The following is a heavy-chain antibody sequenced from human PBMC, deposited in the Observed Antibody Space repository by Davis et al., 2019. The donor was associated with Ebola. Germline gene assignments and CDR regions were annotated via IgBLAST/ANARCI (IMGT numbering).Heavy chain of an antibody. Sequence: AASVKVSCKASGGTFSTYDINWVRQAPGQGLEWMGRIIPMVGTATYAQKFQGRVTITADKSTSTAYMEMSGLRSEDTAVYYCARDLGRYDDHWGQGTLVTVS. V-gene: IGHV1-69*04. J-gene: IGHJ4*02. D-gene: IGHD1-26*01. CDR3: ARDLGRYDDH. CDR2: IIPMVGTA. CDR1: GGTFSTYD.